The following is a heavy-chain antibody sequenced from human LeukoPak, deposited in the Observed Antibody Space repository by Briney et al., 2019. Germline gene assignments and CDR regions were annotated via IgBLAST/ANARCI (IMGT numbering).Heavy chain of an antibody. CDR3: ASSYYDSSGYYQTPIDC. J-gene: IGHJ4*02. Sequence: ASVKVSCKASGYTFTGYYMHWVRQAPGQGLEWMGWINTNTGNPTYAQGFTGRFVFSLDTSVSTAYLQISSLKAEDTAVYYCASSYYDSSGYYQTPIDCWGQGTLVTVSS. D-gene: IGHD3-22*01. CDR1: GYTFTGYY. CDR2: INTNTGNP. V-gene: IGHV7-4-1*02.